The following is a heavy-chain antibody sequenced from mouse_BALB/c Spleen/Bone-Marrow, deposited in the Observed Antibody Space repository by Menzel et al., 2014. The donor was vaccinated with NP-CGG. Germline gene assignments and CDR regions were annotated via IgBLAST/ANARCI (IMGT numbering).Heavy chain of an antibody. CDR2: IYPVSGET. J-gene: IGHJ4*01. CDR1: GCTFTDHI. Sequence: QVQLKDSGAELASPGASVTLSCKASGCTFTDHIMNWVKKRPGQGLEWIGRIYPVSGETNYNQKFMGKATFSVDRSSSTVYMVLNSLTSEDPAVYYCGRGNYGSSYAMDYWGQGTSVTVSS. D-gene: IGHD1-1*01. V-gene: IGHV1-11*01. CDR3: GRGNYGSSYAMDY.